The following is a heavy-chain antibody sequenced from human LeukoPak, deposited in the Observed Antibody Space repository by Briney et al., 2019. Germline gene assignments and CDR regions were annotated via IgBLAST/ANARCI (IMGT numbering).Heavy chain of an antibody. D-gene: IGHD1-26*01. J-gene: IGHJ4*02. CDR3: AREGVIVGAFDY. CDR1: GFTFSSYA. CDR2: ISYDGSNK. V-gene: IGHV3-30*04. Sequence: QPGGSLRLSCAASGFTFSSYAMHWVRQAPGKGLEWVAVISYDGSNKYSADSVKGRFTISRDNSKNTLYLQMNSLRAEDTAVYYCAREGVIVGAFDYWGQGTLVTVSS.